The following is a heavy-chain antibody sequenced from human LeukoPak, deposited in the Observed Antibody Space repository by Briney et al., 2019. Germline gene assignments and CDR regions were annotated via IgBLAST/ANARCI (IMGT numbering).Heavy chain of an antibody. D-gene: IGHD3-10*01. CDR1: GGSISSSDYY. Sequence: SETLSLTCTVSGGSISSSDYYWSWIRQPPGKGLEWIGYIYYSGSTYYNPSLKSRVTISVDTSKNQFSLKLSSVTAADTAVYYCAREASGSSDFDYWGQGTLVTVSS. CDR2: IYYSGST. CDR3: AREASGSSDFDY. J-gene: IGHJ4*02. V-gene: IGHV4-30-4*01.